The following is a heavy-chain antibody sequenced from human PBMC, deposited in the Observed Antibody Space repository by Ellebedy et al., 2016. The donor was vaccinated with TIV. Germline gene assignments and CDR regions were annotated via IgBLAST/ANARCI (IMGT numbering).Heavy chain of an antibody. CDR3: AAALYYDILTGYYTEDY. CDR2: IVVGNGNT. D-gene: IGHD3-9*01. Sequence: AASVKVSCKASGFTFTNSAMQWVRQARGQRLEWIGWIVVGNGNTNYAQKCQERVTIPRDMSTRTAYMELSSLRSEDAAVYYCAAALYYDILTGYYTEDYWGRGTLVTVSS. V-gene: IGHV1-58*02. J-gene: IGHJ4*02. CDR1: GFTFTNSA.